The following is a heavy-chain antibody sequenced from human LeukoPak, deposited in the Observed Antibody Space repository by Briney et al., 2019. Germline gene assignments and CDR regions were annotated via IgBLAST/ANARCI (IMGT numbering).Heavy chain of an antibody. CDR2: ISSSSSYI. V-gene: IGHV3-21*01. D-gene: IGHD1-26*01. CDR1: GFTFSSYS. J-gene: IGHJ4*02. Sequence: GGSLRLSCAASGFTFSSYSMNWVRQAPGEGLEWVSSISSSSSYIYYADSVKGRFTISRDNAKNSLYLQMNSLRAEDTAVYYCARAYDIVGATELDYWGQGTLVTVSS. CDR3: ARAYDIVGATELDY.